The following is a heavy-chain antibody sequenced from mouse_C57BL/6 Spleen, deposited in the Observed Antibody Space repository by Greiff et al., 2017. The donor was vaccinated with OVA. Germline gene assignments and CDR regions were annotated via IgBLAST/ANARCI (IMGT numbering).Heavy chain of an antibody. CDR3: GSQIYDGYYEGFAY. CDR2: ISSGGSYT. J-gene: IGHJ3*01. D-gene: IGHD2-3*01. Sequence: DVKLVESGGDLVKPGGSLKLSCAASGFTFSSYGMSWVRQTPDKRLEWVATISSGGSYTYYPDSVKGRITISRDNAKNTLYLQMSSLKTEDTAMYYCGSQIYDGYYEGFAYWGKGTLVTVSA. V-gene: IGHV5-6*02. CDR1: GFTFSSYG.